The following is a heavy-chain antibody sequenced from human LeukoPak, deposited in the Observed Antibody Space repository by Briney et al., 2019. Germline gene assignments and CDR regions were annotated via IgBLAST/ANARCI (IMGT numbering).Heavy chain of an antibody. Sequence: SVKVSCKASGGTFSSYAISWVRQAPGQGLEWMGGIIPIFGTANYAQKFQGRVTITADESTSTAYMGLSSLRSEDTAVYYCARGSWDYDSSGYYDYWGQGTLVTVSS. CDR3: ARGSWDYDSSGYYDY. V-gene: IGHV1-69*13. D-gene: IGHD3-22*01. CDR2: IIPIFGTA. CDR1: GGTFSSYA. J-gene: IGHJ4*02.